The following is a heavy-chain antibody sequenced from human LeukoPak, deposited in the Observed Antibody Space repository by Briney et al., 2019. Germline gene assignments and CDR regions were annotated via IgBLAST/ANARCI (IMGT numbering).Heavy chain of an antibody. CDR3: ARRANNWNSVEFDP. CDR1: GGSISGYY. V-gene: IGHV4-59*08. Sequence: SETLSLTCTVSGGSISGYYWSWIRQPPGKGREWIGYIHYTGSTNYNPSLKSRVTISVDTSKNHFSLKLNSVTAADTAVYYCARRANNWNSVEFDPWGQGTLVTVSS. J-gene: IGHJ5*02. D-gene: IGHD1-7*01. CDR2: IHYTGST.